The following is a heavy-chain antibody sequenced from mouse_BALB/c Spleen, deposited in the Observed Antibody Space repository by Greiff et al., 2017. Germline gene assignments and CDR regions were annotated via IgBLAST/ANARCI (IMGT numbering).Heavy chain of an antibody. CDR1: GFSLTSYG. D-gene: IGHD1-2*01. J-gene: IGHJ2*01. Sequence: VQRVESGPGLVQPSQSLSITCTVSGFSLTSYGVHWVRQSPGKGLEWLGVIWSGGSTDYNAAFISRLSISKDNSKSQVFFKMNSLQANDTAIYYCARGDTTARFDYWGQGTTLTVSS. V-gene: IGHV2-2*02. CDR3: ARGDTTARFDY. CDR2: IWSGGST.